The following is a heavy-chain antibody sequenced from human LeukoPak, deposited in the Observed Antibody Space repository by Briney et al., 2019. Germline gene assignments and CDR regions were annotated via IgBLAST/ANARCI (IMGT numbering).Heavy chain of an antibody. Sequence: PSETLSLTCTVSGGSISSYYWSWIRQPPGKGLEWIGYIYYSGSTNYSPSLKSRVTISVDTSKNQFSLKLSSVTAADTAVYYCARAPPIGAAWTGKDYFYYWGQGTLVTVSS. J-gene: IGHJ4*02. D-gene: IGHD6-13*01. CDR2: IYYSGST. CDR1: GGSISSYY. CDR3: ARAPPIGAAWTGKDYFYY. V-gene: IGHV4-59*01.